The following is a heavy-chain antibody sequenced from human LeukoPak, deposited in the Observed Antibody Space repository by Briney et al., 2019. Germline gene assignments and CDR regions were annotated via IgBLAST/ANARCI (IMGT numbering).Heavy chain of an antibody. V-gene: IGHV1-2*06. CDR1: VYTFSDYP. D-gene: IGHD3-10*01. Sequence: GASVKVSCKASVYTFSDYPMHSVRQAPGQGLEWMGRINSKSGATSYAQKFQGRVTMTSDTSINTAYMELSGLTSDDTAVYYCARGGSGSGYLYYFDHWGQGTLVPVSS. CDR2: INSKSGAT. J-gene: IGHJ4*02. CDR3: ARGGSGSGYLYYFDH.